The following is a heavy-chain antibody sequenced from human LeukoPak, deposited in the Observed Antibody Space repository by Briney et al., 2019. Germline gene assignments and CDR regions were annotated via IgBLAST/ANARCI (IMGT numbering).Heavy chain of an antibody. V-gene: IGHV3-48*03. D-gene: IGHD6-19*01. CDR2: ISSSGSTT. J-gene: IGHJ4*02. CDR1: GFTFSSYE. Sequence: PGGSLRLSCAASGFTFSSYEMNWVRQAPGKGLEWVSYISSSGSTTYYADSVKGRFTISRDNAKNSLYLQMNSLRAEDTAVYYCASLRQWLEGGDYWGQGTLVTVSS. CDR3: ASLRQWLEGGDY.